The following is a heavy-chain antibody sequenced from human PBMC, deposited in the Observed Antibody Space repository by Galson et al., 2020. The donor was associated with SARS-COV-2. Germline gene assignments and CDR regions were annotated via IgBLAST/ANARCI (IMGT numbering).Heavy chain of an antibody. CDR2: IYWDDDE. J-gene: IGHJ4*02. Sequence: SGPTLVKPTQTLTLTCTFSGFSLTTSGVGVGWIRQPPGKALEWLALIYWDDDERYSPSLKSRLTITKDTSKHQVVLTMTNMDPVDTATYYCVHQPFYGSGVYLDYWGQGALVTVSS. CDR3: VHQPFYGSGVYLDY. CDR1: GFSLTTSGVG. V-gene: IGHV2-5*02. D-gene: IGHD3-10*01.